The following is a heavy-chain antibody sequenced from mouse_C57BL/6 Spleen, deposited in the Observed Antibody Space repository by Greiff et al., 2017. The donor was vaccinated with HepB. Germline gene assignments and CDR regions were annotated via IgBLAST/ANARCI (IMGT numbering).Heavy chain of an antibody. V-gene: IGHV1-82*01. CDR2: IYPGDGDT. J-gene: IGHJ4*01. CDR1: GYAFSSSW. D-gene: IGHD5-5*01. Sequence: VKLVESGPELVKPGASVKISCKASGYAFSSSWMNWVKQRPGKGLEWIGRIYPGDGDTNYNGKFKGKATLTADKSSSTAYMQLSSLTSEDSAVYFCARESLPYVTPYYYAMDYWGQGTSVTVSS. CDR3: ARESLPYVTPYYYAMDY.